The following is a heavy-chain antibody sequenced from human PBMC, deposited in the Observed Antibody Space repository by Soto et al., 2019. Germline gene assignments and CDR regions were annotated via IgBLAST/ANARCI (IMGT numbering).Heavy chain of an antibody. D-gene: IGHD3-9*01. CDR1: GFTLGIYG. Sequence: EVQLLESGGGLIQPGGSLRLSCAASGFTLGIYGMGWVRQAPGKGLEWVSTITGDNTYYAASVKGRFTISRDNYKNTLYLQMSSLRAEDTALYYCARAMADILTGYSLNWFDPWGQGTLVTVAS. CDR3: ARAMADILTGYSLNWFDP. V-gene: IGHV3-23*01. J-gene: IGHJ5*02. CDR2: ITGDNT.